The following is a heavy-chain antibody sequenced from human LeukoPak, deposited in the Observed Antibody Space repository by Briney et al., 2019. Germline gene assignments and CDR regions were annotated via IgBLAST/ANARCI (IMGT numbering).Heavy chain of an antibody. CDR2: INHSGST. V-gene: IGHV4-34*01. CDR3: ARESYGSGSYYRAFDI. D-gene: IGHD3-10*01. J-gene: IGHJ3*02. CDR1: GGSFSGYC. Sequence: SETLSLTCAVYGGSFSGYCWSWIRQPPGKGLEWIGEINHSGSTNYNPSLKSRVTISVDTSKNQFSLKLSSVTAADTAVYYCARESYGSGSYYRAFDIWGQGTMVTVSS.